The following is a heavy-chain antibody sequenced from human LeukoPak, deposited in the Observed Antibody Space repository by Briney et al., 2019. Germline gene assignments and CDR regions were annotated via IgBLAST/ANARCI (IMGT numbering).Heavy chain of an antibody. D-gene: IGHD2/OR15-2a*01. Sequence: SETLSLTCTVSGDSISMGSYYWSWIRQPPDGAVACIEDIYRSGSATFNPSLRIRVTMSEETSKYQFSLKLSSVTHADSAVYYCATAAGCRLTLSTTCYFLQGGQETLVSVSS. CDR3: ATAAGCRLTLSTTCYFLQ. V-gene: IGHV4-61*01. J-gene: IGHJ4*02. CDR1: GDSISMGSYY. CDR2: IYRSGSA.